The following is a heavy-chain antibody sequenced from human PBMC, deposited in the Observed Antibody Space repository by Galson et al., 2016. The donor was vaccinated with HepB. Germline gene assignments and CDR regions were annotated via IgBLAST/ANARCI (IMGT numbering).Heavy chain of an antibody. J-gene: IGHJ4*02. CDR1: TYIFSTYG. CDR3: AVGAAKATILDY. CDR2: ISANSGNT. D-gene: IGHD5-24*01. Sequence: SVKVSCKASTYIFSTYGITWMRQAPGQRLEWMGWISANSGNTKYAEKFQGRVTMTTDTPTGTAYMDLRSLRSDDTAVYYCAVGAAKATILDYWGQGTLVTVAS. V-gene: IGHV1-18*01.